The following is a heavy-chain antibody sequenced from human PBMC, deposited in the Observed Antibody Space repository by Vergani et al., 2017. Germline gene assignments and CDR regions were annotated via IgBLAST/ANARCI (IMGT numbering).Heavy chain of an antibody. CDR3: AREGITMVRAGIPIDY. V-gene: IGHV4-30-4*08. J-gene: IGHJ4*02. CDR1: GGSISSGDYY. CDR2: IYYSGST. D-gene: IGHD3-10*01. Sequence: QVQLQESGPGLVKPSQTLSLTCTVSGGSISSGDYYWSWIRQPPGKGLEWIGYIYYSGSTYYNPSLKSRVTISVDTSKNQFSLKLSSVTAADTAVYYCAREGITMVRAGIPIDYWGQGTLVTVSS.